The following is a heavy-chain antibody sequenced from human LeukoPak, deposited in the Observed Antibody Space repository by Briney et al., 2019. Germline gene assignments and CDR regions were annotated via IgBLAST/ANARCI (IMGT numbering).Heavy chain of an antibody. CDR3: AKTHVDTTYFDY. V-gene: IGHV3-23*01. CDR1: GFTFSSYA. D-gene: IGHD5-18*01. Sequence: PGGSLRLSCAASGFTFSSYAMNWVRQAPGRGLDWVSAISGNADTTFYAHSVKGRFTISRDNSKNTLYLQMNSLRAEDTALYYCAKTHVDTTYFDYWGQGTLVTVSS. J-gene: IGHJ4*02. CDR2: ISGNADTT.